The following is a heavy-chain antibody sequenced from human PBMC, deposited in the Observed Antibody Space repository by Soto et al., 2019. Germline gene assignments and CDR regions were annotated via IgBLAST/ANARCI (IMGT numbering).Heavy chain of an antibody. V-gene: IGHV4-59*01. D-gene: IGHD3-9*01. Sequence: SETLSLTCTVSGGSISSYYWSWIRQPPGKGLEWIGYIYYSGSTNYNPSLKSRVTISVDTSKNQFSLKLSSVTAADTAVYYCAGTGYYNIDYWGQGTLVTVSS. J-gene: IGHJ4*02. CDR3: AGTGYYNIDY. CDR2: IYYSGST. CDR1: GGSISSYY.